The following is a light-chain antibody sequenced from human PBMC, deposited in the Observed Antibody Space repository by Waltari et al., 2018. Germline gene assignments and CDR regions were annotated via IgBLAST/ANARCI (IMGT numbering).Light chain of an antibody. J-gene: IGLJ1*01. Sequence: QSALTQPASVSASPGPSTTTSCTGTSSDVGGYNNVPWYQQHPGKAPTLMIYDVSQRPSGVSNRFSGSKSGNTASLTISGLQAEDEADYYCSSYTSSSTFVFGTGTKVTVL. CDR1: SSDVGGYNN. V-gene: IGLV2-14*01. CDR2: DVS. CDR3: SSYTSSSTFV.